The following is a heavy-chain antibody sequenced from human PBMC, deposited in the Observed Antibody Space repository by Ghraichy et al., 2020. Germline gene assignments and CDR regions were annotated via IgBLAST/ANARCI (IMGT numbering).Heavy chain of an antibody. D-gene: IGHD3-16*01. V-gene: IGHV4-59*01. Sequence: SETLSLTCTVSGVSLSTYYWTWVRQSPGKGLEWIGYVYDSGRTNYNPSLRSRVTISVDMSKNQFSLNLSSVTAADTAVYYCARDKSDYRYGISNGLDVWGQGTKVTVSS. CDR1: GVSLSTYY. CDR3: ARDKSDYRYGISNGLDV. J-gene: IGHJ6*02. CDR2: VYDSGRT.